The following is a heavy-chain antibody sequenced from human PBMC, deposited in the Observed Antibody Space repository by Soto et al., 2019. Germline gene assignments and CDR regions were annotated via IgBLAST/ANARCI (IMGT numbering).Heavy chain of an antibody. D-gene: IGHD1-26*01. CDR3: ARRTNYPYSGSYDWFDP. V-gene: IGHV5-10-1*03. J-gene: IGHJ5*02. CDR2: IDPSDSYT. CDR1: GYSFTSYW. Sequence: EVQLVQSGAEVKKPGESLRISCKGSGYSFTSYWISWVRQMPGKGLEWMGRIDPSDSYTNYSPSFQGHVTISADKSISTAYLQWSSLKASDTAMYYCARRTNYPYSGSYDWFDPWGQGTLVTVSS.